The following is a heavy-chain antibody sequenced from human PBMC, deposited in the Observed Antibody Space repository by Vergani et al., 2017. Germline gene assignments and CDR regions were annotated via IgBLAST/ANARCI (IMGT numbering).Heavy chain of an antibody. CDR1: GASIMKRGGYY. CDR3: ARETSRSGSYYDWFDP. CDR2: IYTSGST. V-gene: IGHV4-61*02. Sequence: QVQLQESGPGLVKTSQTLSLTCAVSGASIMKRGGYYWTWIRQPAGKGLEWIGRIYTSGSTNYNPSLKSRVTISVDTSKNQFSLKLSSVTAADTAVYYCARETSRSGSYYDWFDPWGQGTLVTVSS. D-gene: IGHD1-26*01. J-gene: IGHJ5*02.